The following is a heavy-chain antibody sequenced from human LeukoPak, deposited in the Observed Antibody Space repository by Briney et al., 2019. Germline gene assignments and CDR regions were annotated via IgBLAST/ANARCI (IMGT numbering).Heavy chain of an antibody. J-gene: IGHJ6*03. D-gene: IGHD3-10*01. V-gene: IGHV3-23*01. Sequence: GGSLRLSCAASGFTFSTSAMTWVRQAPGKGLEWVSGISASGGSTYYADSVKGRFTISRDNSKNTLYLQMNSLRAEDTAVYYCASGSGSYRTPYYYMDVWGTGTTVTVSS. CDR1: GFTFSTSA. CDR2: ISASGGST. CDR3: ASGSGSYRTPYYYMDV.